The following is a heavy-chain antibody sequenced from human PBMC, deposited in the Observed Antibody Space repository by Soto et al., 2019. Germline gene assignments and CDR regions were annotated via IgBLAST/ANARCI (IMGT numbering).Heavy chain of an antibody. CDR2: INHSGST. V-gene: IGHV4-34*01. D-gene: IGHD5-12*01. CDR3: AAGGGLPRYY. Sequence: PSETLSLTCAVYGGSFSGYYWSWIRQPPGKGLEWIGEINHSGSTNYNPSLKSRVTISVDTSKNQFSLKLSSVTAADTAVYYCAAGGGLPRYYWGKGTLVTVSS. CDR1: GGSFSGYY. J-gene: IGHJ4*02.